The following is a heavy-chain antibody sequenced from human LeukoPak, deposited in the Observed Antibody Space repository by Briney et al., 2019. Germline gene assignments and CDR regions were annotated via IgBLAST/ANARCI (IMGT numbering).Heavy chain of an antibody. V-gene: IGHV3-30*04. D-gene: IGHD2-2*01. Sequence: GRSLRLSCAASGLTFSTYAIHWVRQAPGKGLEWVAVISSDGSNKDYADSVKGRSTISRDSSKNTLYLQMNSLRPEDTAVYYCARGGDCSSTSCYLPFDLWGQGTLVTVSS. J-gene: IGHJ4*02. CDR3: ARGGDCSSTSCYLPFDL. CDR2: ISSDGSNK. CDR1: GLTFSTYA.